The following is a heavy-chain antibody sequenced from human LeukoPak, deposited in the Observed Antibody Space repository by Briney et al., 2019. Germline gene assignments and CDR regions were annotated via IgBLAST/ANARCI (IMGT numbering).Heavy chain of an antibody. CDR1: GASISPYY. V-gene: IGHV4-59*08. CDR3: ARHGRTYYDSSGFYLEEDWFDP. CDR2: IYYSGST. D-gene: IGHD3-22*01. Sequence: SETLSLTCTVSGASISPYYWSWIRQPPGEGLEWIGYIYYSGSTNYSPSLKTRVTISVDTSRNQFSLKLNSVTVADTAVYYCARHGRTYYDSSGFYLEEDWFDPWGQGTLVTVSS. J-gene: IGHJ5*02.